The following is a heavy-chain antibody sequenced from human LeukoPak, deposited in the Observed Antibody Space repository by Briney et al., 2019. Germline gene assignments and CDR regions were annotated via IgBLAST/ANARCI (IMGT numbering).Heavy chain of an antibody. V-gene: IGHV3-53*01. CDR2: IYSGGST. Sequence: GGSLRLSCAASGFTVSSNYMSWVRQAPGKGLEWVSVIYSGGSTYYADSVKGRFTISTDNSKNTLYLHMNSLRADDTAVYYCARPGFNSWGPPEYWGQGTLVTVSS. J-gene: IGHJ4*02. D-gene: IGHD4-23*01. CDR1: GFTVSSNY. CDR3: ARPGFNSWGPPEY.